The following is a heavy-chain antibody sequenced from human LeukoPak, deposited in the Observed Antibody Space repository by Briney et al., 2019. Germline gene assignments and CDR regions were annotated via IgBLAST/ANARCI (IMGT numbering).Heavy chain of an antibody. CDR3: TRPQRGGGHYFDC. D-gene: IGHD3-10*01. CDR1: GFTFSDHY. CDR2: TRNKADSYTT. J-gene: IGHJ4*02. V-gene: IGHV3-72*01. Sequence: GGSLRLSCAASGFTFSDHYVDWVRQAPGKGLEWAGRTRNKADSYTTAYAASVKGRFTISRDDSKNSVYLQMNSLKTEDTAVYYCTRPQRGGGHYFDCWGQGTLVTVSS.